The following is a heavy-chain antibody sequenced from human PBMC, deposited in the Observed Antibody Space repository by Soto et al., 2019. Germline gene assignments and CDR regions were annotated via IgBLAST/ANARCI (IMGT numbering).Heavy chain of an antibody. J-gene: IGHJ4*02. CDR2: AGNKAHSFTT. Sequence: EVQLVESGGGLVQPGGSLRLSCAASGFTFSDHYMDWVRQAPGKVLEWVGRAGNKAHSFTTEYAASVKGRFTISRDDSKNSLYLQINSLKTEDTAVYYCVRLDGSYYPDYWGQGTLVTVSS. CDR3: VRLDGSYYPDY. D-gene: IGHD1-26*01. V-gene: IGHV3-72*01. CDR1: GFTFSDHY.